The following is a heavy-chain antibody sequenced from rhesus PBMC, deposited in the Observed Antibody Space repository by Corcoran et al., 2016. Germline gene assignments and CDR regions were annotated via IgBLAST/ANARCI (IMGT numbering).Heavy chain of an antibody. CDR2: ISVSSGST. Sequence: QVQLQESGPGLVKPSETLSLTCAVSGGSVSSSNWWSWIRQPPGKGLEWIGYISVSSGSTYYNPSLKSRVTISTDTSKNQFSRKLSSVTAADTAVYYCARGWNGFDYWGQGVLVTVSS. J-gene: IGHJ4*01. CDR1: GGSVSSSNW. D-gene: IGHD1-32*01. CDR3: ARGWNGFDY. V-gene: IGHV4-65*01.